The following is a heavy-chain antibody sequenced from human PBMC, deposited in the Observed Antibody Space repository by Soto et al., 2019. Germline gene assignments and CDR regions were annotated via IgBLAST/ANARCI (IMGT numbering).Heavy chain of an antibody. CDR3: AKDKARNYYYYGVDV. V-gene: IGHV3-23*01. Sequence: EVQVLESGGGLVQPGGSLRLSCAASGITFSSYAMSWVRQAPGKGLEWVSAISGGGGSTYYADSVKGRFTIYRDNSKNTLYLQMNSLRAEDTAVYYCAKDKARNYYYYGVDVWGQGTTVTVSS. CDR1: GITFSSYA. CDR2: ISGGGGST. J-gene: IGHJ6*02.